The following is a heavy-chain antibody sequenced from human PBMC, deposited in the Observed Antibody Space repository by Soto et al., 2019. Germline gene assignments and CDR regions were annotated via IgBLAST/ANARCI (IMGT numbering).Heavy chain of an antibody. CDR3: ARVGGVRRRRSWFDP. CDR1: GGSISSGDYY. Sequence: PSETLSLTCTVSGGSISSGDYYWIWIRHPPGKGLEWIGYIYYSGSTYYNPSLKSRVTISVDTSKNQFSLKLSSVTAADTAVYYCARVGGVRRRRSWFDPWGQGTLVTVSS. CDR2: IYYSGST. V-gene: IGHV4-30-4*01. J-gene: IGHJ5*02. D-gene: IGHD3-16*01.